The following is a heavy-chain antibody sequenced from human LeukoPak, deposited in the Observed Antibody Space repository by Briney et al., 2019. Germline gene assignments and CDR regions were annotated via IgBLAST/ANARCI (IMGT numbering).Heavy chain of an antibody. V-gene: IGHV4-61*02. CDR3: ARDPGGYDFWSGYYIRDAFDI. J-gene: IGHJ3*02. D-gene: IGHD3-3*01. CDR2: IYTSGST. Sequence: SQTLSLTCTVSGGSISSGSYYWSWIRQPAGKGLEWIGRIYTSGSTNYNPSLKSRVTISVDTSKNQFSLKLSSVTAADTAVYYCARDPGGYDFWSGYYIRDAFDIWGQGTMVTVSS. CDR1: GGSISSGSYY.